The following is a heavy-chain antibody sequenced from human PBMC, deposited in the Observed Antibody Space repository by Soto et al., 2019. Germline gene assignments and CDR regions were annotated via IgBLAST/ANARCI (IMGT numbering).Heavy chain of an antibody. CDR2: IYYSGST. D-gene: IGHD3-10*01. V-gene: IGHV4-59*08. CDR1: GDSISEYY. CDR3: ARHSSGTSFDP. Sequence: QVQLQESGPGLVKPSETLSLTCTVSGDSISEYYWSWIRQPPGKGLEWIGYIYYSGSTNSNNPSLKSRVAISVDTSKNEFSLKLSSVTAADPAVYYCARHSSGTSFDPWGQGTLVTVSS. J-gene: IGHJ5*02.